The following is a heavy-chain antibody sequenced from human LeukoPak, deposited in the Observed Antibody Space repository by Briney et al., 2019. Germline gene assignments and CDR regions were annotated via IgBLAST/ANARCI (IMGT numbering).Heavy chain of an antibody. CDR2: IYYSGST. V-gene: IGHV4-39*01. CDR3: ARRDKGRPSPTDY. Sequence: SETLSLTCTVSGGSISSSRYYWGWIRQPPGKGLEWIGRIYYSGSTYYNPSLKSRVTISVDTSKNQFSLKLSSVTAADTAVYYCARRDKGRPSPTDYWGQGTLVTVSS. J-gene: IGHJ4*02. D-gene: IGHD2-2*01. CDR1: GGSISSSRYY.